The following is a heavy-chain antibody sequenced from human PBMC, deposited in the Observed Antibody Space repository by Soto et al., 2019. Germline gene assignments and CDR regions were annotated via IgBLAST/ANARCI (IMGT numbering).Heavy chain of an antibody. CDR1: GFTFDDYA. CDR3: AKNITLKSPEFGVPDY. V-gene: IGHV3-9*01. J-gene: IGHJ4*02. D-gene: IGHD3-3*01. CDR2: ISWNSGSI. Sequence: PGGSLRLSCAASGFTFDDYAMHWVRQAPGKGLEWVSGISWNSGSIGYADSVKGRFTISRDNAKNSLYLQMNSLRAEDTALYYCAKNITLKSPEFGVPDYWGQGTLVTVSS.